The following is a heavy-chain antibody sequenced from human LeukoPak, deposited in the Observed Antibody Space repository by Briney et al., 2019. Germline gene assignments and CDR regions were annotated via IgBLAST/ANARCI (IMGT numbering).Heavy chain of an antibody. CDR1: GFTFDDYA. V-gene: IGHV3-9*01. D-gene: IGHD6-13*01. J-gene: IGHJ3*02. CDR3: AKDILAAAAPDDAFDI. CDR2: ISWNSGSI. Sequence: GGSLRLSCAASGFTFDDYAMHWVRQAPGKGLEWVSGISWNSGSIGYADSVKGRFTISRDNAKNSLYLQMNSLRAEDTALYYCAKDILAAAAPDDAFDIWGQGTMVTVSS.